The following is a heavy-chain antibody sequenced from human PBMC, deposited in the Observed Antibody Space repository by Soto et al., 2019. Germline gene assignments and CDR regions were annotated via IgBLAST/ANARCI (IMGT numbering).Heavy chain of an antibody. CDR3: ATVFGLGIAAAGTTFATYWFDP. Sequence: QVQLVQSGAEVKKPGASVKVSCKVSGYTLTELSMHWVRQAPGKGLEWMGGFDPEDGETIYAQKFQGRVTMTEDTSTDTAYMELSSLRSEDTAVYYCATVFGLGIAAAGTTFATYWFDPWGQGTLVTVSS. D-gene: IGHD6-13*01. CDR1: GYTLTELS. V-gene: IGHV1-24*01. J-gene: IGHJ5*02. CDR2: FDPEDGET.